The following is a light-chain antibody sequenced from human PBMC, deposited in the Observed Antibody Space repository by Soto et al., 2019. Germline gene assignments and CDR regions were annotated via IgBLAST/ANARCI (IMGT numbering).Light chain of an antibody. Sequence: EIVLTQSPGTLSASPGERATLSCGASQSVSSSYINWYQQKPGQAPRLLIYGATIRATGIPDRFSGSGSGTDFTLTISRLEPEDFAVYYCQQYDSSPKTFGQGTKVDIK. J-gene: IGKJ1*01. V-gene: IGKV3-20*01. CDR2: GAT. CDR1: QSVSSSY. CDR3: QQYDSSPKT.